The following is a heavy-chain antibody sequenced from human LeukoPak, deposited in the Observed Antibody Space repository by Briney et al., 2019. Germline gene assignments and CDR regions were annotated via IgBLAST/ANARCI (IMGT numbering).Heavy chain of an antibody. J-gene: IGHJ5*02. CDR3: ARVVVTGAFSSWFDP. V-gene: IGHV4-39*01. Sequence: PSETLSLTCTVSGGSISNSDYVWGWVRQAPGKGLEWIGSLHHTGSAFYHPSLKSRASVSADTSRNQFSLKLTSATAADTSVYFCARVVVTGAFSSWFDPWGQGILVSVSS. CDR1: GGSISNSDYV. CDR2: LHHTGSA. D-gene: IGHD2-15*01.